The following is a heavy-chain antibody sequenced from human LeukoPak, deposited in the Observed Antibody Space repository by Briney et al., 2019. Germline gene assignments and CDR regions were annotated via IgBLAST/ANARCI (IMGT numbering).Heavy chain of an antibody. CDR3: ARAVETATAYFDY. Sequence: SETLSLTCTVSGGSISSYYWSWIRQPPGKGLEWIGYIYYSGSTNYNPSLKSRVTISVDTSKNQFSLKLSSVTAADTAVYYCARAVETATAYFDYWGQGTLVTVSS. CDR2: IYYSGST. V-gene: IGHV4-59*08. J-gene: IGHJ4*02. CDR1: GGSISSYY. D-gene: IGHD5-24*01.